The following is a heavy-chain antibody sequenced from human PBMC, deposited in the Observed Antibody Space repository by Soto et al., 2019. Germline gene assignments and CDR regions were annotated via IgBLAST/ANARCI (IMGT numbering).Heavy chain of an antibody. CDR3: ARDDGWLILDY. Sequence: GSLRLSCAASGFAFNTYSMNWVRQAPGKGLEWVAFITRSSSYIYYADSVRGRFTLSRDNAKNSLYLQMNSLRAEDTAIYYCARDDGWLILDYWGQGTLVXVSS. CDR2: ITRSSSYI. J-gene: IGHJ4*02. D-gene: IGHD6-19*01. CDR1: GFAFNTYS. V-gene: IGHV3-21*06.